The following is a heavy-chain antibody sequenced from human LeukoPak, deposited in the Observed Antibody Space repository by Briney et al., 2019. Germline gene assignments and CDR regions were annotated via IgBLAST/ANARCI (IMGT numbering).Heavy chain of an antibody. CDR3: ARLDRSGYEMGGTWFDP. J-gene: IGHJ5*02. CDR1: SASIRSSY. V-gene: IGHV4-59*08. CDR2: IYYTGST. D-gene: IGHD3-22*01. Sequence: SETLSLTCTVSSASIRSSYWSWLRQPPGKGLEWIGYIYYTGSTNSNPSLESRVTVSVDTSMNQFSLKLSSMTAADTAVHYCARLDRSGYEMGGTWFDPWRERTLVTVSS.